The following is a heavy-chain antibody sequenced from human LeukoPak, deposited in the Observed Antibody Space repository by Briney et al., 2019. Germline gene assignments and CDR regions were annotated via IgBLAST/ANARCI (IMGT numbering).Heavy chain of an antibody. CDR3: ARGTHGSGSYYFDY. V-gene: IGHV1-18*01. CDR2: ISAYNGNT. Sequence: ASVKVSCKASGYTFTSYGISWVRQAPGQGLEWMGWISAYNGNTNYAQKLQGRVTMTTDTSTSTAYMELSRLRSDDTAVYYCARGTHGSGSYYFDYWGQGTLVTVSS. J-gene: IGHJ4*02. D-gene: IGHD3-10*01. CDR1: GYTFTSYG.